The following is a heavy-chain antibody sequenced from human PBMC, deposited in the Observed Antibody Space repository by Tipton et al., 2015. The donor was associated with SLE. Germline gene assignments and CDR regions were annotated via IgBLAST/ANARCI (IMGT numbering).Heavy chain of an antibody. CDR2: IYTSGST. J-gene: IGHJ4*02. Sequence: TLSLTCTVSGGSISSGSYYWSWIRQPAGKGLEWIGHIYTSGSTNCNPSLKSRVTISVDTSKNQFSLKLSSVTAADTAVYYCAREGAGYCSGGSCPCDYWGQGTLVTVSS. V-gene: IGHV4-61*09. D-gene: IGHD2-15*01. CDR1: GGSISSGSYY. CDR3: AREGAGYCSGGSCPCDY.